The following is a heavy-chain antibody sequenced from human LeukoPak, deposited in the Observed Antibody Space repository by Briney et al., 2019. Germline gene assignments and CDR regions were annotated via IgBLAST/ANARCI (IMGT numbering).Heavy chain of an antibody. CDR1: GFTFDDYV. Sequence: GGSPRLSCAASGFTFDDYVMSWVRQAPGKGLEWVAGINWKGDSTGYVDSVKGRFTISRDNAKNSLYLQMNSLRAEDTALYYCARGRGSFYYYYMDVWGKGTTVTVSS. CDR2: INWKGDST. V-gene: IGHV3-20*04. J-gene: IGHJ6*03. CDR3: ARGRGSFYYYYMDV.